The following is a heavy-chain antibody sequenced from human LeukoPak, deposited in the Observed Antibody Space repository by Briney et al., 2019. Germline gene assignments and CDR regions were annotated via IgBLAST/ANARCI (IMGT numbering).Heavy chain of an antibody. CDR2: INHSGST. CDR3: AREGYSSSWFSPMFDP. Sequence: SETLSLTCAVYGGSFSGYYWSWIRQPPGKGLEWIGEINHSGSTNYNPSLKSRVTISVDTSKNQFSLKLSSVTAADTAVYYCAREGYSSSWFSPMFDPWGQGTLVTVSS. D-gene: IGHD6-13*01. CDR1: GGSFSGYY. V-gene: IGHV4-34*01. J-gene: IGHJ5*02.